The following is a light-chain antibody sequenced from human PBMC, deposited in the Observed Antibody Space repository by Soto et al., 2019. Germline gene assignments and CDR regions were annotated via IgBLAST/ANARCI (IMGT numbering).Light chain of an antibody. J-gene: IGKJ1*01. Sequence: EIVLTQSPGTLSLSPGERATLSCRASQSVSSTYLTWYQQKPGQAPRLLIYGSSSRASGIPDRFSGSGSGTDFTLTISILEPEDFAVYYCQHYVGSLTWTFGQGTKVEIK. V-gene: IGKV3-20*01. CDR2: GSS. CDR1: QSVSSTY. CDR3: QHYVGSLTWT.